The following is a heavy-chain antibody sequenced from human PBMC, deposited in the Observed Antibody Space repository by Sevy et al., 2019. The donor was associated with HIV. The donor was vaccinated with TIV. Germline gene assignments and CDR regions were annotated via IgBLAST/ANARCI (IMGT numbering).Heavy chain of an antibody. CDR1: GFSFDDYG. D-gene: IGHD3-16*01. V-gene: IGHV3-20*04. J-gene: IGHJ4*02. CDR2: IDWNGDSA. CDR3: ARDWGNGLDY. Sequence: GGSLRLSCAASGFSFDDYGMNWVRLVPGKGLDWVSGIDWNGDSAGYADSVKGRFTISRDNAKNSLYLQMNSLRAEDTALYYCARDWGNGLDYWGQGTLVTVSS.